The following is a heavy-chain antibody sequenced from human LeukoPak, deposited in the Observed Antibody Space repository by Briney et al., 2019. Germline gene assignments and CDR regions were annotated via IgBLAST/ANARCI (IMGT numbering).Heavy chain of an antibody. CDR1: GGSISSYY. J-gene: IGHJ4*02. Sequence: SETLSLTCTVSGGSISSYYWSWIRQPPGKGLEWIGEINHSGSTNYNPSLKSRVTISVDTSKNQFSLKLSSVTAADTAVYSCARGRYGDYERYFDYWGQGTLVTVSS. D-gene: IGHD4-17*01. V-gene: IGHV4-34*01. CDR2: INHSGST. CDR3: ARGRYGDYERYFDY.